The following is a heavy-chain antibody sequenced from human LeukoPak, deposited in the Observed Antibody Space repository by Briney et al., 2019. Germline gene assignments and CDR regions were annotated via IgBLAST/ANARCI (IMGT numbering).Heavy chain of an antibody. D-gene: IGHD6-19*01. Sequence: SETLSLTCTVSGGSITSYYWGWIRQPAGKGLEWIGRIYTSGSTNYNPSLKSRVTMSVDTSKNQFSLKLSSVTAADTAVYYCASLIAVAGNDAFDIWGQGTMVTVSS. CDR2: IYTSGST. J-gene: IGHJ3*02. CDR3: ASLIAVAGNDAFDI. V-gene: IGHV4-4*07. CDR1: GGSITSYY.